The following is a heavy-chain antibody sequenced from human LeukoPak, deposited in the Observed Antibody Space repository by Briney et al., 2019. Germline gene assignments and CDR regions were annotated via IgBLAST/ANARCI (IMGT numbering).Heavy chain of an antibody. J-gene: IGHJ5*02. CDR3: ARVKRFPTVWFDP. V-gene: IGHV1-8*01. CDR2: MNPISGST. D-gene: IGHD3-10*01. CDR1: GYTFSSYD. Sequence: ASVKVSCKASGYTFSSYDINWVRQAAGQGLEWMGWMNPISGSTGYAQKFQGRVTMTRDTSITTAFMELSSLRSDDTSIYYCARVKRFPTVWFDPWGQGTLVTVSS.